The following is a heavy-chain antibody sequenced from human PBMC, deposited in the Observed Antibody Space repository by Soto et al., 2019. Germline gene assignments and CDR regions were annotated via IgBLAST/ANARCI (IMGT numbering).Heavy chain of an antibody. CDR3: ARPTIAARPSPIDY. CDR2: ISYDGRYK. Sequence: QVQLVESGGGVVQPGTSLRLSCAASGFSFSNYAMHWVRQAPGKGLEWVAVISYDGRYKFYADSVQGRFTIYRDDSKNPLDLQVNSRRGEDTAVYYCARPTIAARPSPIDYWGQGTLVTVSS. D-gene: IGHD6-6*01. CDR1: GFSFSNYA. V-gene: IGHV3-30*04. J-gene: IGHJ4*02.